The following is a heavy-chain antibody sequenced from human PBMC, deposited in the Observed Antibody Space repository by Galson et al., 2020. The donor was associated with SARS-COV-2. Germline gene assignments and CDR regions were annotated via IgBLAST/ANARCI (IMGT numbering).Heavy chain of an antibody. V-gene: IGHV3-30-3*01. D-gene: IGHD1-26*01. Sequence: TGGSLRLSCAASGFTFSSYAMHWVRQAPGKGLEWVAVISYDGSNKYYADSVKGRFTISRDNSKNTLYLQMNSLRAEDTAVYYCARSHSGSYQGAFDIWGQGTMVTVSS. CDR1: GFTFSSYA. CDR3: ARSHSGSYQGAFDI. CDR2: ISYDGSNK. J-gene: IGHJ3*02.